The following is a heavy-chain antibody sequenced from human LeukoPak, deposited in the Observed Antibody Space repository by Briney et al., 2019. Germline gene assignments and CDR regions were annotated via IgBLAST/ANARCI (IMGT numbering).Heavy chain of an antibody. D-gene: IGHD3-10*01. V-gene: IGHV1-69*06. J-gene: IGHJ6*03. CDR3: ARVRGWFGELRGCMDV. CDR1: GGTFSSYA. Sequence: SVKVSCKASGGTFSSYAISWVRQAPGQGLEWMGGIIPIFGTANYAQKFQGRVTITADKSTSTAYMELSSLRSEDTAVYYCARVRGWFGELRGCMDVWGKGTTVTVSS. CDR2: IIPIFGTA.